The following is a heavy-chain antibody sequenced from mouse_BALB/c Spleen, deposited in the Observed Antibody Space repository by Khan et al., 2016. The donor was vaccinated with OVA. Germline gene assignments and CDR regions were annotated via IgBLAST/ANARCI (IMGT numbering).Heavy chain of an antibody. J-gene: IGHJ4*01. V-gene: IGHV2-6-2*01. CDR2: IWTDGRT. CDR1: GFSLTSYA. CDR3: AIHQFPRAMDY. Sequence: QVQLKQSGPDLVAPSQSLSITCTASGFSLTSYAIHWVRQPPGKGLEWLVVIWTDGRTTYNSALKSRLSISKDNSKSQVFLIIDSLQTYDTATYYSAIHQFPRAMDYWGQGTSVTVSS.